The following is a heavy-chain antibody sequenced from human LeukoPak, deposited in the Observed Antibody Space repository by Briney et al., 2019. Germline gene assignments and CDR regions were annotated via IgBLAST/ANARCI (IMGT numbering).Heavy chain of an antibody. CDR2: VSGYNGDT. CDR1: GYTFTSYG. D-gene: IGHD3-9*01. Sequence: ASVRVSCKASGYTFTSYGISWVRPAPGQGLAWMGWVSGYNGDTNYAQKFQGRVPMTRDTSASTAYLDLRSLRDDDTAVYYCARDWLILTGIDCFDPWGQGTLVTVSS. V-gene: IGHV1-18*01. J-gene: IGHJ5*02. CDR3: ARDWLILTGIDCFDP.